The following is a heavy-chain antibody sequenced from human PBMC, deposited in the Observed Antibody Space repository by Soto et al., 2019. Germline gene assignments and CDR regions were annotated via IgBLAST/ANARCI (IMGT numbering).Heavy chain of an antibody. V-gene: IGHV1-69*13. CDR2: IIPIFGTA. CDR3: ARKVAAAGTSYYYYGMDV. D-gene: IGHD6-13*01. J-gene: IGHJ6*02. Sequence: SVKVSCKASGGTFSSYAISWVRQAPGQGLEWMGGIIPIFGTANYAQKFQGRVTITADESTSTAYMELSSLRSEDTAVYYCARKVAAAGTSYYYYGMDVWGQGTTVTVSS. CDR1: GGTFSSYA.